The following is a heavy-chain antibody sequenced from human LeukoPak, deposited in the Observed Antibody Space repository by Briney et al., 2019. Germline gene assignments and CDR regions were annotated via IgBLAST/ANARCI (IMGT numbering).Heavy chain of an antibody. CDR3: AILPSLTGPFDY. CDR2: IIPIFGTA. D-gene: IGHD3-9*01. V-gene: IGHV1-69*13. J-gene: IGHJ4*02. Sequence: ASVKVSCKASGGTFSSYAISWVRQAPGQGLEWMGGIIPIFGTANYAQKFQGRVTITADESTSTAYMELSSLRSEDTAVYYCAILPSLTGPFDYWGQGTLVTVSS. CDR1: GGTFSSYA.